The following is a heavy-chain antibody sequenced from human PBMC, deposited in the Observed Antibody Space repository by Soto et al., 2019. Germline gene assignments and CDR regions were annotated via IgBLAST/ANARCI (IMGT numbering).Heavy chain of an antibody. V-gene: IGHV4-31*03. CDR3: ALNYYDSSGPWFDP. CDR2: IYYSGST. Sequence: SETLSLTCTVSGGSISSGGYYWSWIRQHPGKGLEWIGYIYYSGSTYYNPSLKSRVTISVDTSKNQFSLKLSSVTAADTAVYYCALNYYDSSGPWFDPWGQGTLVTVSS. CDR1: GGSISSGGYY. D-gene: IGHD3-22*01. J-gene: IGHJ5*02.